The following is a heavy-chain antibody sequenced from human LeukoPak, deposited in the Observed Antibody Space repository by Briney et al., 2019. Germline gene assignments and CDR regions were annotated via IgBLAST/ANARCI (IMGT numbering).Heavy chain of an antibody. J-gene: IGHJ6*02. Sequence: SETLSLTCAVYGGSFSGYYWSWIRQPPGKGLEWIGEINHSGSTNHNPSLKSRVTISVDTSKKQFSLKLSSVTAADTAVYYCARDRKVVVAATLKYYYYYGMDVWGQGTTVTVSS. CDR1: GGSFSGYY. CDR3: ARDRKVVVAATLKYYYYYGMDV. CDR2: INHSGST. V-gene: IGHV4-34*01. D-gene: IGHD2-15*01.